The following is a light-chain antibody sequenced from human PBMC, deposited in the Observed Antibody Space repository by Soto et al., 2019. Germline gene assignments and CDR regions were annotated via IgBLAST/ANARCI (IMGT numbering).Light chain of an antibody. J-gene: IGKJ5*01. CDR2: GAS. CDR1: QSVSSSY. CDR3: QQYKNWPPIT. Sequence: EIVLTQPPGTLSLSPGERASLSCRASQSVSSSYLAWYQQKPGQAPRLLLYGASTRTTGIPARFSGSASGTEFTLTISGLQSEDFAVYYCQQYKNWPPITFGQGTRLEIK. V-gene: IGKV3-15*01.